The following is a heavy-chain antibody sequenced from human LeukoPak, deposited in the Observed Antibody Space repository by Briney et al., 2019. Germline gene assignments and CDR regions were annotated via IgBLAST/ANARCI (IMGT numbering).Heavy chain of an antibody. CDR3: ARGPTGSRILYSNWFDP. Sequence: SETLSLTCAVYGGSFSGYYWSWIRQPPGKGLEWIGEINHSGSTNYNPSLKSRVTISVDTSKNQFSLKLSSVTAADTAVYYCARGPTGSRILYSNWFDPWGQGTLVTVSS. CDR2: INHSGST. D-gene: IGHD2-15*01. V-gene: IGHV4-34*01. J-gene: IGHJ5*02. CDR1: GGSFSGYY.